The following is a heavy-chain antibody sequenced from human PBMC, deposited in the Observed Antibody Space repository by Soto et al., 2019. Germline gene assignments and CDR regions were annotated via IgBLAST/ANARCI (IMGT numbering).Heavy chain of an antibody. J-gene: IGHJ6*03. Sequence: GGFLRLSCAASGFTFSSYGMHWVRQAPGKGLEWVAVIWYDGSNKYYADSVKGRFTISRDNSKNTLYLQMNSLRAEDTAVYYCARGGAVGYDFWSGQDYYYYYYMDVWGKGTTVTVSS. CDR3: ARGGAVGYDFWSGQDYYYYYYMDV. D-gene: IGHD3-3*01. CDR2: IWYDGSNK. V-gene: IGHV3-33*01. CDR1: GFTFSSYG.